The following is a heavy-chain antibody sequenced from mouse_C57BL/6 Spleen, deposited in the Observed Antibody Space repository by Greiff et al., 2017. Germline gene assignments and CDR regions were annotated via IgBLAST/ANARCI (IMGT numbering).Heavy chain of an antibody. Sequence: VKLVESGAELVRPGASVTLSCKASGYTFTDYEMHWVKQTPVHGLEWIGAIDPETGGTAYNQKFKGKAILTADKSSSTAYMELRSLTSEDSAVYYCTSMVTTGVYYFDYWGKGTTLTVSS. D-gene: IGHD2-2*01. CDR1: GYTFTDYE. CDR2: IDPETGGT. V-gene: IGHV1-15*01. CDR3: TSMVTTGVYYFDY. J-gene: IGHJ2*01.